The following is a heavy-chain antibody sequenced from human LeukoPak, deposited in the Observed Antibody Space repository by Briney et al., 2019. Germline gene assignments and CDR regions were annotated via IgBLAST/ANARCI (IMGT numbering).Heavy chain of an antibody. D-gene: IGHD3-9*01. CDR2: MYSSGS. CDR1: GGSISTSNYY. CDR3: ARREYDILSFSGYSNDAFDI. V-gene: IGHV4-39*01. J-gene: IGHJ3*02. Sequence: SETLSLTCTVSGGSISTSNYYWGWIRQPPGKGLEWIGRMYSSGSNYNPSLKSRVTMSIDTSTNQLSLKLSSVTAADTAVYYCARREYDILSFSGYSNDAFDIWGQGTMVTVSS.